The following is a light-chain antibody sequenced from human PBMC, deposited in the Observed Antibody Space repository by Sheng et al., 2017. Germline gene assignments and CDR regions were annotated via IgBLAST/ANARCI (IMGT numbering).Light chain of an antibody. CDR1: SRHDSYA. J-gene: IGLJ3*02. V-gene: IGLV4-69*01. CDR2: LDNDGTY. CDR3: QTWDTDIQL. Sequence: QIVLTQSPSASASLGGSVKLTCTLTSRHDSYAIAWHQKKPETGPRYLMRLDNDGTYIKGDGIPDRFSGSSSGAERYLTISSLHSEDEADYYCQTWDTDIQLFGGGTRLTVL.